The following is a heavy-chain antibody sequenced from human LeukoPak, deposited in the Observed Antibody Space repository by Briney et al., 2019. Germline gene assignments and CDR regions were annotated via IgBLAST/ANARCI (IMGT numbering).Heavy chain of an antibody. V-gene: IGHV3-48*03. J-gene: IGHJ4*02. D-gene: IGHD3-22*01. CDR2: ISSSGSTI. CDR1: GFTFSSYE. Sequence: GGSLRLSCAASGFTFSSYEMNWVRQAPGKGLEWVSYISSSGSTIYYADSVKGRFTISRDNAKNSLYLQMNSLRAEDTAVYYCAKRADSSAHSFDYWGQGTLVTVSS. CDR3: AKRADSSAHSFDY.